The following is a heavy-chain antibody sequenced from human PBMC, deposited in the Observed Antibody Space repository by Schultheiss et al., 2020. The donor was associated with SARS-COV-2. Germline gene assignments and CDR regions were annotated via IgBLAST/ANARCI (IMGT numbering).Heavy chain of an antibody. CDR2: ISYDGSNK. CDR3: AETPIAARPYYYYYGMDV. CDR1: GFTFSSYG. J-gene: IGHJ6*02. Sequence: GGSLRLSCAASGFTFSSYGMHWVRQAPGKGLEWVAVISYDGSNKYYADSVKGRFTISRDNAKNSLYLQMNSLRAEDTAVYYCAETPIAARPYYYYYGMDVWGQGTPVTVSS. V-gene: IGHV3-33*05. D-gene: IGHD6-6*01.